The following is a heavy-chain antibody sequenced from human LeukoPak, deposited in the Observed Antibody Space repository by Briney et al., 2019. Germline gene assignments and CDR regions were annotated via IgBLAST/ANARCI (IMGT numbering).Heavy chain of an antibody. Sequence: SETLSLTCTVSGGSISSYYWSWIRQPAGKGLEWIGRIYTSGSTNYNPSPKSRVTMSVDTSKNQFSLKLSSVTAADTAVYYCARDLKLGVVPAAYTNYYYYYYMDVWGKGTTVTVSS. J-gene: IGHJ6*03. CDR3: ARDLKLGVVPAAYTNYYYYYYMDV. D-gene: IGHD2-2*01. CDR1: GGSISSYY. CDR2: IYTSGST. V-gene: IGHV4-4*07.